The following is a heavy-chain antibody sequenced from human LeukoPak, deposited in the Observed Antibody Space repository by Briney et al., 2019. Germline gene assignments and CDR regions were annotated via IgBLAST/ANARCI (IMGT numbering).Heavy chain of an antibody. CDR3: ARARSIAAAGTLGY. D-gene: IGHD6-13*01. CDR1: GYTFTSYD. J-gene: IGHJ4*02. Sequence: ASVKVSCKAPGYTFTSYDINWVRQATGQGLEWMGWMNRNSGNTGYAQKFQGRVTMTRNTSISTAYMELSSLRSEDTAVYYCARARSIAAAGTLGYWGQGTLVTVSS. V-gene: IGHV1-8*01. CDR2: MNRNSGNT.